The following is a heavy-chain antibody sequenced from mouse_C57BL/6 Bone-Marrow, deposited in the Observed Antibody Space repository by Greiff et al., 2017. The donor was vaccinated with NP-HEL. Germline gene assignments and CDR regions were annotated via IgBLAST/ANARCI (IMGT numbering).Heavy chain of an antibody. Sequence: VQLQQSGAELVRPGASVKLSCTASGFNIKDDYMHWVKQRPEQGLEWIGWIDPENGDTEYASKFQGKATITADTSSNTAYLQLSSLTSEDTAVYYCTTVVATECCFDVWGTGTTVTVSS. CDR2: IDPENGDT. J-gene: IGHJ1*03. CDR3: TTVVATECCFDV. V-gene: IGHV14-4*01. CDR1: GFNIKDDY. D-gene: IGHD1-1*01.